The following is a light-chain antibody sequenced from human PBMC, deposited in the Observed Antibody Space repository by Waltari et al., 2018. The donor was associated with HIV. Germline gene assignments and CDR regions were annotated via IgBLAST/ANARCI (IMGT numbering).Light chain of an antibody. CDR1: SRDVGGDNY. CDR2: EVS. V-gene: IGLV2-14*01. Sequence: QSALTQPASVSASPGQSITISCTGTSRDVGGDNYVSWYQQHPGKAPKLMISEVSNLPSGVSNRFSVSKSGNTASLTISGLQAEDESDYYCSSYTSSSTLMVFGGGTQLTVL. J-gene: IGLJ3*02. CDR3: SSYTSSSTLMV.